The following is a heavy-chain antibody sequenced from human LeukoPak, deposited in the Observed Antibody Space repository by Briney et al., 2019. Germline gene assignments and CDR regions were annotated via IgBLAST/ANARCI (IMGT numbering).Heavy chain of an antibody. D-gene: IGHD5-24*01. CDR1: GFTFSSYG. CDR2: ISGSGGST. J-gene: IGHJ4*02. Sequence: GGSLRLSCAASGFTFSSYGMSWVRQAPGKGLEWVSAISGSGGSTYYADSVKGRFTISRDNSKNTLYLQMNSLRAEDTAVYYCAKDRRTRWSRYYFDYWGQGTLVTVSS. CDR3: AKDRRTRWSRYYFDY. V-gene: IGHV3-23*01.